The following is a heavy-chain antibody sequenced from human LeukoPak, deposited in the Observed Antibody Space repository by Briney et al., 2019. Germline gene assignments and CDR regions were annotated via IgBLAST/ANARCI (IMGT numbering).Heavy chain of an antibody. CDR2: INPNSGGT. CDR1: GYTFTGYY. V-gene: IGHV1-2*02. D-gene: IGHD5-24*01. Sequence: VASVKVSCKASGYTFTGYYIHWVRQAPGQGLEWMGWINPNSGGTNYAQKFQGRVTMTRDTSISTAYMELSRLRSDDTAVYYCARVGGGYPLYYFDYWPQGTLVTVSS. CDR3: ARVGGGYPLYYFDY. J-gene: IGHJ4*02.